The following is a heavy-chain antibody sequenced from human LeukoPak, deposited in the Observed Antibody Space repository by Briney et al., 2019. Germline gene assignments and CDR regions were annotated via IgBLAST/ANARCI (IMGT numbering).Heavy chain of an antibody. Sequence: GGSLRLSCAASGFTFSSYWMNWVRQAPGKGLEWVANIKQDGGEKYYVDSVKGRFTISRDNAKNSLFLRMDSLRAEDTAVYYCARDSTPAAIPSGWFDPWGQGTLVTVSS. CDR3: ARDSTPAAIPSGWFDP. CDR2: IKQDGGEK. CDR1: GFTFSSYW. V-gene: IGHV3-7*01. D-gene: IGHD2-2*01. J-gene: IGHJ5*02.